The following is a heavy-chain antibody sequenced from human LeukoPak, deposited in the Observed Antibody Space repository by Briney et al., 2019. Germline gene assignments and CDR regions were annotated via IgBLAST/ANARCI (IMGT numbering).Heavy chain of an antibody. V-gene: IGHV4-38-2*02. Sequence: SETLSLTCTVSGYSISSDYYWGWIRQPPGKGLEWIGNIDHSGSTYYNPSLKSRVTISVDTSKNQFSLKLRSVTAADTAVYYCAREVLSMVRGVIPREAWGWFDPWGQGTLVTVSS. J-gene: IGHJ5*02. CDR1: GYSISSDYY. D-gene: IGHD3-10*01. CDR2: IDHSGST. CDR3: AREVLSMVRGVIPREAWGWFDP.